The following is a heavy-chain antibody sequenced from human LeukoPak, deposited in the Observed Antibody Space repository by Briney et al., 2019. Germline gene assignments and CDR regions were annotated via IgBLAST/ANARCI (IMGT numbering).Heavy chain of an antibody. J-gene: IGHJ4*02. Sequence: GGSLRLSCAASGFTFSSYSMNWVRQAPGKGLEWVSSISSSSSYIYYADSVKGRFTISRDNAKNSLYLQMNNLRAEDTAIYYCATDYYVSGSYYRLFYWGQGTLVTVSS. CDR1: GFTFSSYS. V-gene: IGHV3-21*01. D-gene: IGHD3-10*01. CDR3: ATDYYVSGSYYRLFY. CDR2: ISSSSSYI.